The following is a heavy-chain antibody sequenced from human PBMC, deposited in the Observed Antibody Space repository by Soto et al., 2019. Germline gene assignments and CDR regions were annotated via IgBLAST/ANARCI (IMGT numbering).Heavy chain of an antibody. J-gene: IGHJ4*02. CDR2: ISYDGRVT. Sequence: GGSLRLSCAASGFTFSSYSIQWVRQAPGKGLEWVAVISYDGRVTFYADSVKGRFTISRDNSNNTMYLQMNSLKPEDTAVYYCARELTTSGDLDFWGQGVLVTVSS. CDR1: GFTFSSYS. CDR3: ARELTTSGDLDF. V-gene: IGHV3-30*04. D-gene: IGHD1-26*01.